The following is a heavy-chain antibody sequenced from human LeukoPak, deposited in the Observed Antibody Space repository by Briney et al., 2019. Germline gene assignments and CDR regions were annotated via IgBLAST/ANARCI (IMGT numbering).Heavy chain of an antibody. Sequence: PGGTLRLSCAASGFTFSSYGMSWVRQAPGKGLEWVSAISGSGGSTYYADSVKGRFTISRDNSKNTLYLQMNSLRAEDTAVYYCAKRGDTAMVTCYFDYWGQGTLVTVSS. J-gene: IGHJ4*02. CDR1: GFTFSSYG. CDR2: ISGSGGST. V-gene: IGHV3-23*01. D-gene: IGHD5-18*01. CDR3: AKRGDTAMVTCYFDY.